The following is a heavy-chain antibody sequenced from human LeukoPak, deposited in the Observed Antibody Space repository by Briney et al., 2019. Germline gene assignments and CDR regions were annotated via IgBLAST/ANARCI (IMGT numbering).Heavy chain of an antibody. CDR3: ARGLDSNY. Sequence: SETLSLTCAVYGGSFSGYCWSWIRQPPGKGLEWIGEINHSGSTNYNPSLKSRVTISVDTSKNQFSLKLSSVTAADTAVYYCARGLDSNYWGQGTLVTVSS. D-gene: IGHD3-22*01. CDR1: GGSFSGYC. CDR2: INHSGST. J-gene: IGHJ4*02. V-gene: IGHV4-34*01.